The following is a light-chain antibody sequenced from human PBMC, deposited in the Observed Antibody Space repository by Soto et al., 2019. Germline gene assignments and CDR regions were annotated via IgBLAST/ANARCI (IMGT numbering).Light chain of an antibody. V-gene: IGLV1-47*01. J-gene: IGLJ2*01. Sequence: QSVLTQPPSASGTPGQRVTISCSGSSSNIGSNSVYWYQQLPGPAPKLLIYRNNQRPSGVPDRFSGYKSGTSASLAISGLRSEDEADYYCAGWDGSLSGVVFGGGTKLTVL. CDR2: RNN. CDR3: AGWDGSLSGVV. CDR1: SSNIGSNS.